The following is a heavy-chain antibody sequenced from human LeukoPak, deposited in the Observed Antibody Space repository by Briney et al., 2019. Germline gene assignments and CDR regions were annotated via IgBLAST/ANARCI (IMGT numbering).Heavy chain of an antibody. J-gene: IGHJ4*02. CDR1: GGSISSYY. Sequence: SETLSLTCTVSGGSISSYYWSWIRQPPGKGLEWIGYIYYSGSTNYNPSLKSRVTISVDTSKNQFSLKLSSVTAADTAVYYCARLFRLSDSSDSWGQGTLVTVSS. CDR2: IYYSGST. CDR3: ARLFRLSDSSDS. V-gene: IGHV4-59*08. D-gene: IGHD3-22*01.